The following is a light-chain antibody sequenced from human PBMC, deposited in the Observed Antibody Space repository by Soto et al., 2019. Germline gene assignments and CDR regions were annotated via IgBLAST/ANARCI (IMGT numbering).Light chain of an antibody. J-gene: IGLJ3*02. V-gene: IGLV2-8*01. Sequence: QSALTQPPSASGSPGQSVTISCTGTSSDVGGYNYVSWYQQYPGRAPKLMIYEVTKRSNGVPDLFSGSKSGNTASLTVSGIQAQDEADYACNSYAASNNFYFVFGGGTKLTVL. CDR2: EVT. CDR3: NSYAASNNFYFV. CDR1: SSDVGGYNY.